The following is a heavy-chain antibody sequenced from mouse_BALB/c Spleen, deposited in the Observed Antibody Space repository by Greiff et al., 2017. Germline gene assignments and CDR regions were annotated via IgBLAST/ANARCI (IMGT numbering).Heavy chain of an antibody. CDR3: EREGYGDRYAMDY. V-gene: IGHV5-17*02. Sequence: EVQLVESGGGLVQPGGSRKLSCAASGFTFSSFGMHWVRQAPEKGLEWVAYISSGSSTIYYADTVKGRFTISRDNPKNTLFLQMTSLRSEDTAMYYCEREGYGDRYAMDYWGQGTSVTVSS. J-gene: IGHJ4*01. CDR2: ISSGSSTI. D-gene: IGHD2-13*01. CDR1: GFTFSSFG.